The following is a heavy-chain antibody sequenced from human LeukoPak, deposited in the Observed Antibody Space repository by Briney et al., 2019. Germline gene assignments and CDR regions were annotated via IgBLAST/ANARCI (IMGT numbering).Heavy chain of an antibody. Sequence: GGSLRLSCAASDFSFITYAMSWVRQAPGKGLEWVSGITASGDSTYYGDSVKGRFTMSRDNSKNTVYLQMNSLRVDDTAVYYCARRDIAVVVSASDYWGQGTLVTVSS. CDR2: ITASGDST. J-gene: IGHJ4*02. V-gene: IGHV3-23*01. CDR3: ARRDIAVVVSASDY. D-gene: IGHD2-15*01. CDR1: DFSFITYA.